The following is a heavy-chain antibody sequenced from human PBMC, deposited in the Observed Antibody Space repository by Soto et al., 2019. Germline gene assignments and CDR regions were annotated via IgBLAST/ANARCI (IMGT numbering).Heavy chain of an antibody. CDR2: ISYDGSNK. V-gene: IGHV3-30*18. CDR1: GFTFSSYG. Sequence: GGSLRLSCAASGFTFSSYGMHWVRQAPGKGLEWVAVISYDGSNKYYADSVKGRFTISRDNSKNTLYLQTNSLRAEDTAVYYCAKDHYYDSSGYLGSLGYWGQGTLVTVSS. CDR3: AKDHYYDSSGYLGSLGY. D-gene: IGHD3-22*01. J-gene: IGHJ4*02.